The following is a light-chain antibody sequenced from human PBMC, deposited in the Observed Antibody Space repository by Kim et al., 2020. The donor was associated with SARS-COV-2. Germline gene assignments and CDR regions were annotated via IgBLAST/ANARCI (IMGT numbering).Light chain of an antibody. CDR1: QSINTY. Sequence: EIVLTQSPATLSLSPGERATLSCRASQSINTYLAWYQQSPGQAPRLLIYDASYRATGIPGRFTGSGSGTDFTLPISSLEPEDFAVYYCQQRDDWPITFGQGTRLEIK. J-gene: IGKJ5*01. CDR3: QQRDDWPIT. CDR2: DAS. V-gene: IGKV3-11*01.